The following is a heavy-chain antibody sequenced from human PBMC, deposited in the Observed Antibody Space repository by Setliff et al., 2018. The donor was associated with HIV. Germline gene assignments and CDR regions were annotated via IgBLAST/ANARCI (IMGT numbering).Heavy chain of an antibody. J-gene: IGHJ4*02. CDR3: ARNGFYYGPGGFHNGGLDY. Sequence: ASVKVSCKASGYSLANYAISWVRQVPGYGLEWMGWMSGNNGNTKSAPKVQGRLTLATDISTGTAYMELMSLTSDDTAVYYCARNGFYYGPGGFHNGGLDYWGQGTPVTVAS. CDR1: GYSLANYA. V-gene: IGHV1-18*04. D-gene: IGHD3-10*01. CDR2: MSGNNGNT.